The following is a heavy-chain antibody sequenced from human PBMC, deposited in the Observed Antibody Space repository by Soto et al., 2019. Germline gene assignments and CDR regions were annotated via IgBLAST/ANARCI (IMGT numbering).Heavy chain of an antibody. CDR3: AREQHPTYYYDSSGYYYDY. D-gene: IGHD3-22*01. CDR1: GGSISSGDYY. V-gene: IGHV4-30-4*01. CDR2: IYYSGST. J-gene: IGHJ4*02. Sequence: PSETLSLTCTVSGGSISSGDYYWSWIRQPPGKGLEWIGYIYYSGSTYYNPSLKSRVTISVDTSKNQFSLKLSSVTAADTAVYYCAREQHPTYYYDSSGYYYDYWGQGTLVTVSS.